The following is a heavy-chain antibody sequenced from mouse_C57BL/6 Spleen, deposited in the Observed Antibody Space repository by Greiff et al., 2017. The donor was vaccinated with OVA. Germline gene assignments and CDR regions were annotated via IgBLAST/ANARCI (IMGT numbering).Heavy chain of an antibody. V-gene: IGHV1-80*01. CDR3: ARKGNYGSSYYFDY. CDR2: IYPGDGDT. D-gene: IGHD1-1*01. CDR1: GYAFSSYW. J-gene: IGHJ2*01. Sequence: VKLMESGAELVKPGASVKISCKASGYAFSSYWMNWVKQRPGKGLEWIGQIYPGDGDTNYNGKFKGKATLTADKSSSTAYMQLSSLTSEDSAVYFCARKGNYGSSYYFDYWGQGTTLTVSS.